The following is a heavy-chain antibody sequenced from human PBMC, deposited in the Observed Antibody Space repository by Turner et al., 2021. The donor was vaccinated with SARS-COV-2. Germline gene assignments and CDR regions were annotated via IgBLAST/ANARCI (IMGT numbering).Heavy chain of an antibody. V-gene: IGHV3-30*18. CDR2: ISYDGSNK. J-gene: IGHJ4*02. Sequence: QVQLVESGGGVVKPGRSLRLSCAASGFIFSTYGMHWVRQAPGKGLEWVAVISYDGSNKYYADSVKGRFTISRDNSKNTLYLQMNSLRAEDTAVYYCAKARDGYNYFDYWGQGTLVTVSS. CDR3: AKARDGYNYFDY. CDR1: GFIFSTYG. D-gene: IGHD5-12*01.